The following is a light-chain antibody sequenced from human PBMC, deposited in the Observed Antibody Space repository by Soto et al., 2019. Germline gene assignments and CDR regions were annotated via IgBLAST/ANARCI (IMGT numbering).Light chain of an antibody. Sequence: QSALTQPRSVSGSPGQSVAISCTGTTSDIGGYNFVSWYQQHPGTAPKLMIYDVYKRPSGVPARFSGSKSGNTACLPISGLQAEDEADYYCCSYAGSYTFVIFGGGTKLTVL. CDR2: DVY. CDR1: TSDIGGYNF. J-gene: IGLJ2*01. V-gene: IGLV2-11*01. CDR3: CSYAGSYTFVI.